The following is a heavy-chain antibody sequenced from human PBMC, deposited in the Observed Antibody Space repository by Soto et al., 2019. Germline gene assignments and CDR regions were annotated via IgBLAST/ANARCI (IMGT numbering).Heavy chain of an antibody. D-gene: IGHD4-17*01. J-gene: IGHJ4*02. V-gene: IGHV4-31*03. CDR3: AFLPAPYGDYEGA. CDR2: IYYSGST. CDR1: GGSISSGGYY. Sequence: QVQLQESGPGLVKPSQTLSLTCTVSGGSISSGGYYWSWIRQHPGKGLEWIGYIYYSGSTYYNPSVKSRLTISVDTSKHQFSLKLSAVTAADTAVYYCAFLPAPYGDYEGAWGQGTLVTVSS.